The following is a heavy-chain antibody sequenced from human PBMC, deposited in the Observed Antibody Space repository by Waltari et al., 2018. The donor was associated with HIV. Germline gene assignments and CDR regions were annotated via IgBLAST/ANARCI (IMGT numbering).Heavy chain of an antibody. CDR2: IYYSGST. Sequence: QLQLQESGPGLVKPSETLSLTCTVSGGSISSSSYYWGWIRQPPGKGLEWIGSIYYSGSTYYNPTLKSRVTISVDTSKNHFSLKLSSVTAADTAVYYCARDPRGYSSSSGMFYYYYYGMDVWGQGTTVTVSS. J-gene: IGHJ6*02. V-gene: IGHV4-39*07. CDR3: ARDPRGYSSSSGMFYYYYYGMDV. D-gene: IGHD6-6*01. CDR1: GGSISSSSYY.